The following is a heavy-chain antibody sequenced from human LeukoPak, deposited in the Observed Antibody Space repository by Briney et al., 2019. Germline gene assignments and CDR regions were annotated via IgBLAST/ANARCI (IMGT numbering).Heavy chain of an antibody. CDR1: GYTFTDYY. D-gene: IGHD2-8*01. V-gene: IGHV1-2*02. J-gene: IGHJ4*02. CDR2: VDPRTGVT. CDR3: ATDNCGMLDY. Sequence: GGSVKVSCRASGYTFTDYYIHWVRRAPGQGLEWMGWVDPRTGVTRCTQKFQGRVTMTRDTSISTVYLDLNGLTFDDTAVYYCATDNCGMLDYWGQGTLVTVSS.